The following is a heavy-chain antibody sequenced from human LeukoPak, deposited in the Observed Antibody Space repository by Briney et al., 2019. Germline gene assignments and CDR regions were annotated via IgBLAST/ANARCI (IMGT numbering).Heavy chain of an antibody. CDR2: INPSGGST. Sequence: ASVKVSCKASGYTFTSYYMHWVRQAPGQGLEWMGIINPSGGSTSYAQKFQGRVTMTRDTSTSTVYMELNSLRSEDTAVYYCARDLATLRYFDWSWSLKNNWFDPWGQGTLVTVSS. CDR3: ARDLATLRYFDWSWSLKNNWFDP. V-gene: IGHV1-46*01. D-gene: IGHD3-9*01. J-gene: IGHJ5*02. CDR1: GYTFTSYY.